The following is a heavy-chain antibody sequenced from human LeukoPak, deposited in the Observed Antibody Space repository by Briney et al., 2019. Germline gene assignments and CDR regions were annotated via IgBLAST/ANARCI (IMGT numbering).Heavy chain of an antibody. CDR3: ARLVLGAFDI. V-gene: IGHV4-59*01. D-gene: IGHD2-8*02. Sequence: PSVTLSLTCTVSGGSISSYYWSWIRQPPGKGLEWIGYIYYSGSTNYNPSLKSRVTISVDTSKNQFSLKLSSVTAADTAVYYCARLVLGAFDIWGQGTMVTVSS. CDR1: GGSISSYY. J-gene: IGHJ3*02. CDR2: IYYSGST.